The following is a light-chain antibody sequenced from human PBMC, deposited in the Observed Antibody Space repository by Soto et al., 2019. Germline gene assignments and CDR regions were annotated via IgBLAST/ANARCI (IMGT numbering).Light chain of an antibody. Sequence: QSVLTQPRSVSGSPGQSVTISCTGTSSDVGGYNYVSWYQQHPGKAPKLMIYDVSKRPSGVPDRFSGSKSGNTASLTISGLQAEDEADYYCCSYAGSSLYVFGTGTKDTVL. CDR2: DVS. CDR3: CSYAGSSLYV. J-gene: IGLJ1*01. V-gene: IGLV2-11*01. CDR1: SSDVGGYNY.